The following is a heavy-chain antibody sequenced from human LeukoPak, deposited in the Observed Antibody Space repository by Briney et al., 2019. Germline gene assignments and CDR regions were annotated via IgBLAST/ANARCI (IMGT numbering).Heavy chain of an antibody. J-gene: IGHJ4*02. D-gene: IGHD5-18*01. CDR2: IYYSGST. V-gene: IGHV4-59*08. CDR1: GGSISSYY. Sequence: SETLSLTFTGSGGSISSYYWDWIRQPPGKGLEWIGYIYYSGSTNYNHSLKSRVTISVDASKNQFSLKLSSVTDEATAVYYCATHGDGYSYGHFDYWGQGTLVTVSS. CDR3: ATHGDGYSYGHFDY.